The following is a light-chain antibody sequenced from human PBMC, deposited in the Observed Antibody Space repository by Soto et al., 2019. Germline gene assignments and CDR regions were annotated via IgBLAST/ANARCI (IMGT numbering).Light chain of an antibody. J-gene: IGLJ3*02. CDR3: GTWDSSLSSWV. CDR2: ENH. CDR1: SSNIGNNY. V-gene: IGLV1-51*02. Sequence: QSVLPQPPSVSAAPGQKVTFSCSGSSSNIGNNYVSWYQQLPGTAPKLLIYENHKRPSGIPDRFSGSKSGTSATLGITGLQTGDEADYYCGTWDSSLSSWVFGGGTKLTVL.